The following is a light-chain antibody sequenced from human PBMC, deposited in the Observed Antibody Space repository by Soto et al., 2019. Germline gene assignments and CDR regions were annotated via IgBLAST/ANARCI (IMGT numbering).Light chain of an antibody. CDR3: SSYTTRNTEA. CDR1: SSDVGAFNY. J-gene: IGLJ1*01. V-gene: IGLV2-14*03. CDR2: DVT. Sequence: QSVLTQPASVSGSPGQSITISCIGTSSDVGAFNYVSWYQHHPGKAPKLIIYDVTDRPSGVSNRFSASKSGNTASLTISGLQAEDEADYYCSSYTTRNTEAFGTGTKVXVL.